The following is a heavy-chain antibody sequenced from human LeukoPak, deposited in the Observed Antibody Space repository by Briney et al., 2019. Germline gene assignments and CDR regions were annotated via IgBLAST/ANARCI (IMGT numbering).Heavy chain of an antibody. D-gene: IGHD6-6*01. J-gene: IGHJ5*02. CDR3: ARDQTSLPGWFDP. CDR1: GGSIRSGDYY. Sequence: SGTLSLTCTVSGGSIRSGDYYWSWIRQPPGKGLEWIGYIYYSGSTYYNPSLKSRVTISVDTSKNQFSLKLSSVTAADTAVYYCARDQTSLPGWFDPWGQGTLVTVSS. V-gene: IGHV4-30-4*08. CDR2: IYYSGST.